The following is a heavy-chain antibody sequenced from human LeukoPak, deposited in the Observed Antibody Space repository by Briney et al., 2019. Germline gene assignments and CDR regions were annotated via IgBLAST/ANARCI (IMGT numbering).Heavy chain of an antibody. J-gene: IGHJ6*02. CDR1: GFTFSTYS. Sequence: ARSLRLSCAASGFTFSTYSMHWVRQAPGKGLQWVAVISYDGTNIYYADSVKGRFTISRDNSKNTLYLQMNSLRAEDTAVYCCARDHITLVRGVIYYYYGVDVWSQGTTATVSS. D-gene: IGHD3-10*01. V-gene: IGHV3-30-3*01. CDR3: ARDHITLVRGVIYYYYGVDV. CDR2: ISYDGTNI.